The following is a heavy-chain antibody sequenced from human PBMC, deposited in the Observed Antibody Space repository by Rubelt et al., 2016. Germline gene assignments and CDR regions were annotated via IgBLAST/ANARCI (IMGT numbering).Heavy chain of an antibody. CDR3: ARLRTYDSSGYYLDY. CDR1: GYSFTSYW. CDR2: IDPSDSYT. Sequence: GESLRISCKGSGYSFTSYWISWVRQMPGKGLEWMGRIDPSDSYTNYSPSFQGHVTISADKSISTAYLQWSSLKASDTAMYYCARLRTYDSSGYYLDYWGQGTLVTVSS. D-gene: IGHD3-22*01. V-gene: IGHV5-10-1*01. J-gene: IGHJ4*02.